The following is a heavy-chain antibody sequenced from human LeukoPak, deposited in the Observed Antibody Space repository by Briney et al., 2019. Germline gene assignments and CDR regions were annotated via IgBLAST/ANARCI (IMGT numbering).Heavy chain of an antibody. CDR1: GGSISSSSYY. J-gene: IGHJ1*01. Sequence: SETLSLTCTVSGGSISSSSYYWGWIRQPPGKGLEWIGSIYYSGSTNYNPSLKSRVTISVDRSKDQFSLKLSSVTAADTAVYYCARSKDGRTEYLQQWGQGTLVTVSS. CDR3: ARSKDGRTEYLQQ. D-gene: IGHD5-24*01. V-gene: IGHV4-39*07. CDR2: IYYSGST.